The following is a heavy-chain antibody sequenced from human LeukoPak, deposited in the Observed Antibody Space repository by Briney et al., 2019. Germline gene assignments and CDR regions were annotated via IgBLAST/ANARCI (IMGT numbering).Heavy chain of an antibody. J-gene: IGHJ4*02. CDR3: ARYIAVVTATDY. CDR1: GFTFSTSA. D-gene: IGHD2-21*02. CDR2: ISSNRGST. Sequence: GGSLRLSCSASGFTFSTSAIHWVRQAPGKGLEYVSAISSNRGSTYYAGSVKGRFAISRDNAKNSLYLQMNSLRAEDTAVYYCARYIAVVTATDYWGQGTLVTVSS. V-gene: IGHV3-64*04.